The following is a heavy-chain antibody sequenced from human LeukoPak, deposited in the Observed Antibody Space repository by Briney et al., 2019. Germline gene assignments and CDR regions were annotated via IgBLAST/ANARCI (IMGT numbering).Heavy chain of an antibody. CDR1: GGSFSGYY. J-gene: IGHJ4*02. Sequence: SETLSLTCAVYGGSFSGYYWSWIRQPPGKGLEWIGEINHSGSTNYNPSLKSRVTISVDTSKNQFSLKLSSVTAADTAVYYCARRPYYYGSGFDYWGQGTLVTVSS. CDR3: ARRPYYYGSGFDY. CDR2: INHSGST. V-gene: IGHV4-34*01. D-gene: IGHD3-10*01.